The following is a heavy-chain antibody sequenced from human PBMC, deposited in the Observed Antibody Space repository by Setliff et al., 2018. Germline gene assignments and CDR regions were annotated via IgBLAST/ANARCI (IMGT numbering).Heavy chain of an antibody. CDR1: GFTFSTYR. Sequence: GGSLRLSCAASGFTFSTYRMHWVRQAPGKGLEWVAVIWDDGVKKYHADSVKGRFTISRDNSKNTLYLQMNSLRPEDTAVYYCARGLVATSGYDYYYYWGQGTLVTVSS. J-gene: IGHJ4*02. CDR2: IWDDGVKK. CDR3: ARGLVATSGYDYYYY. D-gene: IGHD5-12*01. V-gene: IGHV3-33*08.